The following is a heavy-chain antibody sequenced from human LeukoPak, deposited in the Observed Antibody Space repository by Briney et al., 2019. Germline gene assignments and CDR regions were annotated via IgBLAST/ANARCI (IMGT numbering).Heavy chain of an antibody. CDR1: GGSISSYY. Sequence: SETLSLTCTVSGGSISSYYWSWIRQPPGKGLEWIGYIYYSGSTNYNPSLKSRVTISVETSKNEFSLKLRSVTAEDTAVYYCARDAIAAAGTRGYWFDPWGQGTLVTVSS. V-gene: IGHV4-59*01. CDR3: ARDAIAAAGTRGYWFDP. J-gene: IGHJ5*02. CDR2: IYYSGST. D-gene: IGHD6-13*01.